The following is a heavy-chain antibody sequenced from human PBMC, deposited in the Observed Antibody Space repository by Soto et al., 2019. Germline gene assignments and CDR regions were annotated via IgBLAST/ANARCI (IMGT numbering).Heavy chain of an antibody. J-gene: IGHJ4*02. CDR2: ISYSGDNT. D-gene: IGHD6-19*01. CDR1: GFTFSTYA. CDR3: GKDRSTSDWYGYCDY. V-gene: IGHV3-23*01. Sequence: GGSLRLSCAASGFTFSTYAMSWVRQAPGRGLEWVSAISYSGDNTYYADSVKGRFTISRDNSKNTLYLQMNSLRGEDTAVYYCGKDRSTSDWYGYCDYWGPGTMVTVSS.